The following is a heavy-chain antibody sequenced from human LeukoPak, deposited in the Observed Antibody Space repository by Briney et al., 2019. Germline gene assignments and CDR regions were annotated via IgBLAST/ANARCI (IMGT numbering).Heavy chain of an antibody. Sequence: PGGSLRLSCAASGFTFSSYAMSWVRQAPGKGLVWVSRINSDGSSTSYADSVKGRFTISRDNAKNTLYLQMNSLRAEDTAVYYRARVKRHTYDYGDGRFDYWGQGTLVTVSS. CDR3: ARVKRHTYDYGDGRFDY. J-gene: IGHJ4*02. D-gene: IGHD4-17*01. V-gene: IGHV3-74*01. CDR2: INSDGSST. CDR1: GFTFSSYA.